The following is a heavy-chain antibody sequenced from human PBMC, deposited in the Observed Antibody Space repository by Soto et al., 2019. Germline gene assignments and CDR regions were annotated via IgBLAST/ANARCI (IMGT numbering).Heavy chain of an antibody. J-gene: IGHJ5*02. CDR1: GYTFITND. CDR3: ARGGPAAGFDL. Sequence: ASVKVSFKASGYTFITNDSNWLRQASGQGLEWMGWMKPSTGDSGSDPDFQGRITMTRDTATSTAYMELSSLKFEDTAVYYCARGGPAAGFDLWGQGSLVTVSS. CDR2: MKPSTGDS. D-gene: IGHD6-13*01. V-gene: IGHV1-8*01.